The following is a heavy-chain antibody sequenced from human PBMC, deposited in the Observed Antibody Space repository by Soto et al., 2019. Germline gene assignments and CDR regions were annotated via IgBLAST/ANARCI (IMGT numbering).Heavy chain of an antibody. J-gene: IGHJ3*01. V-gene: IGHV4-59*01. CDR3: ARGLPDFGSGDDVFDF. CDR2: IYYSGTT. D-gene: IGHD3-10*01. Sequence: QVRLQESGPGLVKPSETLSLTCTVSGGSISNFYWSWFRQPPQKGLEWIGYIYYSGTTNYNPSLKSRVTISLDTSNNQFSLRLTSVTAADTAMYYCARGLPDFGSGDDVFDFWGQGTMVTVSS. CDR1: GGSISNFY.